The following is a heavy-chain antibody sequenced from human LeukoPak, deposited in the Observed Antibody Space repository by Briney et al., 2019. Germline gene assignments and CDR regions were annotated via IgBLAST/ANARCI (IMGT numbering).Heavy chain of an antibody. V-gene: IGHV3-30*18. J-gene: IGHJ3*02. Sequence: PGGSLRLSCAASGFTFSSYGMHWVRQAPGKGLEWVAVISYDGSNKYYADSVKGRFTISRDNSKNTLYLQMNSLRAEDTAVYYCAKDLYGTGHRSRLGEGDAFDIWGQGTMVTVSS. CDR3: AKDLYGTGHRSRLGEGDAFDI. CDR2: ISYDGSNK. D-gene: IGHD3-10*01. CDR1: GFTFSSYG.